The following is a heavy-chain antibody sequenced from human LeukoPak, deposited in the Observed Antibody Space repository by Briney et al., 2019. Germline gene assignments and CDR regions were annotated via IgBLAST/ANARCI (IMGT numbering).Heavy chain of an antibody. D-gene: IGHD5-18*01. CDR1: GFTFSTHW. CDR2: INNDGSGT. CDR3: AKGTIWLPFDY. Sequence: GGTLTLSCAASGFTFSTHWMHWVRQAPGKWPVWVSRINNDGSGTTYADSVKGRFTIFRDNAKGTVYLRLNSLRAEDTAVYYCAKGTIWLPFDYWGQGTLVTVSS. V-gene: IGHV3-74*01. J-gene: IGHJ4*02.